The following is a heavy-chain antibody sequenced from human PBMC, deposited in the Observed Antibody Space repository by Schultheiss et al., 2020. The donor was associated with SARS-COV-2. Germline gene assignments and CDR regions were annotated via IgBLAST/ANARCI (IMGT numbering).Heavy chain of an antibody. CDR3: AKVYGDYDYYYYGMDV. J-gene: IGHJ6*02. Sequence: GGSLRLSCTASGFTFGDYAMSWVRQAPGKGLEWVGFIRSKAYGGTTEYAASVKGRFTISRDNFKNTLYLQMNSLRAEDTAVYYCAKVYGDYDYYYYGMDVWGQGTTVTVSS. D-gene: IGHD4-17*01. CDR1: GFTFGDYA. V-gene: IGHV3-49*04. CDR2: IRSKAYGGTT.